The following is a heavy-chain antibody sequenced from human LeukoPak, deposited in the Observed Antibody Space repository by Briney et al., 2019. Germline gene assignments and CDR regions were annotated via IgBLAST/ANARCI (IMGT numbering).Heavy chain of an antibody. V-gene: IGHV3-23*01. J-gene: IGHJ6*03. D-gene: IGHD4-17*01. Sequence: GGSLRLSCAASGFTFSGHGMNWVGQAPGKGLEWVSGIRGDGVTTYYADSVKGRFTISRDNSKNTLYLQMNSLRAEDTAVYYCAKADYGDYLTPYYYYMDVWGKGTTVTISS. CDR3: AKADYGDYLTPYYYYMDV. CDR1: GFTFSGHG. CDR2: IRGDGVTT.